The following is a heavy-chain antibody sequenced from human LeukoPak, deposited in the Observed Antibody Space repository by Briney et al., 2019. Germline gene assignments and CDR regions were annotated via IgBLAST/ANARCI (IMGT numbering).Heavy chain of an antibody. J-gene: IGHJ3*02. CDR1: GYTFTSYG. Sequence: ASVKVSCKASGYTFTSYGISWVRQAPGQGLEWMGWISAYNGNTNYAQKLQGRVTMTTDTSTSTAYMELRSLRSDDTAVHYCARDFDQRVGAKVNALDIWGQGTMVTVSS. V-gene: IGHV1-18*01. CDR3: ARDFDQRVGAKVNALDI. D-gene: IGHD1-26*01. CDR2: ISAYNGNT.